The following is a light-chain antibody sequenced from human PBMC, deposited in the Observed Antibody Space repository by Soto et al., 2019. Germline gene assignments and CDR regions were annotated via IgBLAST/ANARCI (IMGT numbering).Light chain of an antibody. Sequence: QSALTQPASVSGSPGQSITISCTGTSSDIGGYDYVSWYQQHPGKAPKLMIYEVSLRPSGVSHRVSGSKSGNTASLSISGLQAEDEADYYCSAYRTTTTLWVFRGGTNLTVL. J-gene: IGLJ3*02. CDR2: EVS. CDR3: SAYRTTTTLWV. CDR1: SSDIGGYDY. V-gene: IGLV2-14*01.